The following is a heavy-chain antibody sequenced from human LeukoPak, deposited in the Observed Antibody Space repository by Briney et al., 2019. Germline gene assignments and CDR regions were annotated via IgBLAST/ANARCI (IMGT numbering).Heavy chain of an antibody. V-gene: IGHV3-21*01. CDR2: ISSTSSYI. Sequence: GGSLRLSCAASGFTFSTYSMNWVRQAPGRGLEWVSSISSTSSYIYYADSVKGRFTISRDSAKNSLYLQMNGLRAEDTAVYYCAREDNYYGSGTPFDYWGQGTLVTVSS. J-gene: IGHJ4*02. CDR1: GFTFSTYS. CDR3: AREDNYYGSGTPFDY. D-gene: IGHD3-10*01.